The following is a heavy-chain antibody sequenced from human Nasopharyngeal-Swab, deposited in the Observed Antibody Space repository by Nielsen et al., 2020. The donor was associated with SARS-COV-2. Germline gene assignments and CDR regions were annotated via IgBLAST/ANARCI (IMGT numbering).Heavy chain of an antibody. CDR1: GGSISSSSYY. CDR2: IYYSGST. CDR3: ARNQEFTIFGVVIRGAFDI. D-gene: IGHD3-3*01. V-gene: IGHV4-39*01. Sequence: SETLSLTCTVSGGSISSSSYYWGWIRQPPGKGLEWIGSIYYSGSTYYNPSLKSRVTISVDTSKNQFSLTLSSVTAADTAVYYCARNQEFTIFGVVIRGAFDIWGQGTMVTVSS. J-gene: IGHJ3*02.